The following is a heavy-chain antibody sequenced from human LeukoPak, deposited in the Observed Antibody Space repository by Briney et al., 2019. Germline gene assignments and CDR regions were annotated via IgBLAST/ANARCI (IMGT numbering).Heavy chain of an antibody. V-gene: IGHV3-30*02. Sequence: GGSLRLSCAASGFTFSSYGMHWVRQAPGKGLEWVAFIRYDGSNKYYADYVKGRFTISRDNSKNTLYLQMNSLRAEDTAVYYCAKGGNYYYYYGMDVWGQGTTVTVSS. CDR2: IRYDGSNK. CDR3: AKGGNYYYYYGMDV. D-gene: IGHD1-26*01. J-gene: IGHJ6*02. CDR1: GFTFSSYG.